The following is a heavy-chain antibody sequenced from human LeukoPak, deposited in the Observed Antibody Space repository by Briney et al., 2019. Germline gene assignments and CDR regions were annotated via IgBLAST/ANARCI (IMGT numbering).Heavy chain of an antibody. Sequence: GGSLRLSCAASGFTFSSYEMNWVRQAPGKGLEWVSYISSSGSTLYYADSVKGRFTISRDNAKNSLYLQMNSLRAEDTAVYYCARRGFSSGWYYFDYWGQGTLVTVSS. CDR2: ISSSGSTL. V-gene: IGHV3-48*03. CDR1: GFTFSSYE. J-gene: IGHJ4*02. D-gene: IGHD6-19*01. CDR3: ARRGFSSGWYYFDY.